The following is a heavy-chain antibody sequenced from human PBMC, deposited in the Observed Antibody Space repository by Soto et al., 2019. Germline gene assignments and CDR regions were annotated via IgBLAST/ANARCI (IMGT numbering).Heavy chain of an antibody. CDR1: GFTFSSYA. D-gene: IGHD1-26*01. V-gene: IGHV3-30-3*01. J-gene: IGHJ4*02. Sequence: QVQLVESGGGVVQPGRSLRLSCAASGFTFSSYAMHWVRQAPGKGLEWVAVISYDGSNKYYADSVKGRFTISRDNSKNTLYLQMNSLRAEDTAVYYCARDISVGSRVDYWGQGTLVTVSS. CDR2: ISYDGSNK. CDR3: ARDISVGSRVDY.